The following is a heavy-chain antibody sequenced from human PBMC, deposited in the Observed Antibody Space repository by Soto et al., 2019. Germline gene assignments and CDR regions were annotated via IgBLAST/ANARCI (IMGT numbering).Heavy chain of an antibody. J-gene: IGHJ4*02. CDR2: VNSDGSMT. CDR1: GFTLSGYW. D-gene: IGHD5-18*01. Sequence: EVQLVESGGGLVQPGGSVRLSCAASGFTLSGYWMHWVRQVPGKGLVWVSRVNSDGSMTAYADSVKGRFTISRDNAKNPLYLQMNSLKADDTAVYYCARGKDQRNTQTYSYFDSWGQGTQVAVSS. V-gene: IGHV3-74*01. CDR3: ARGKDQRNTQTYSYFDS.